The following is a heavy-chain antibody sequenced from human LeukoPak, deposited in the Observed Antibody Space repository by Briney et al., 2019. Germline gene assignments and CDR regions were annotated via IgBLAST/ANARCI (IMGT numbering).Heavy chain of an antibody. J-gene: IGHJ4*02. CDR1: GGSISSGGYY. Sequence: SQTLSLTCTVPGGSISSGGYYWSWIRQHPGKGLEWIGYIYYSGSTYYNPSLKSRVTVSVDTSKNQFSLKLSSVTAADTAVYYCARGLWDSTGFDYWGQGTLVTVSS. V-gene: IGHV4-31*03. CDR2: IYYSGST. D-gene: IGHD2/OR15-2a*01. CDR3: ARGLWDSTGFDY.